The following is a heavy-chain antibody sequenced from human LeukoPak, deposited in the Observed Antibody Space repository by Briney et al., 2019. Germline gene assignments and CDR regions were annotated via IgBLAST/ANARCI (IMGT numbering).Heavy chain of an antibody. D-gene: IGHD5-18*01. CDR2: IYSGDIT. CDR1: GFTVDNNY. V-gene: IGHV3-53*01. Sequence: GGSLRLSCAASGFTVDNNYMSWVRQAPGKGLEWVSVIYSGDITYYADSVKGRFTISRDNSKNTLYLQMNSLRAEDTAVYYCARGSGYNYGFPDYWGQGTLVTVSS. CDR3: ARGSGYNYGFPDY. J-gene: IGHJ4*02.